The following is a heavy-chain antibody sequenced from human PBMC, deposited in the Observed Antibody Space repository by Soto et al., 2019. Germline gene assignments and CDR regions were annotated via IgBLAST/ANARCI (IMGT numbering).Heavy chain of an antibody. V-gene: IGHV1-2*02. D-gene: IGHD3-3*01. J-gene: IGHJ3*02. CDR1: GYPVTAYY. CDR2: INPATGAA. CDR3: ARGGGVGVAGSAAFDM. Sequence: QLHLVQSGAVVKKPGASVTVSCSASGYPVTAYYMHWVRQAPGRGLEWMGGINPATGAAKYTQTFQGRATMTRDTSPITVFMELSGLTSEDTAVFYCARGGGVGVAGSAAFDMWGQGTLVTVSS.